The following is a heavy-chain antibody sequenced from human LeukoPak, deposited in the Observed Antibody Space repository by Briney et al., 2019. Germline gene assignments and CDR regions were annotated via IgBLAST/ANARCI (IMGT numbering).Heavy chain of an antibody. V-gene: IGHV5-51*01. CDR3: ARDPGLLWFGELQDLFDY. CDR1: GYSFTSYW. Sequence: GESLKISCKGSGYSFTSYWIGWVRQMPGKGLEWMGIIYPGDSDTRYSPSFQGQVTISADKSISTAYLQWSSLKASDTAMYYCARDPGLLWFGELQDLFDYWGQGALVTVSS. CDR2: IYPGDSDT. D-gene: IGHD3-10*01. J-gene: IGHJ4*02.